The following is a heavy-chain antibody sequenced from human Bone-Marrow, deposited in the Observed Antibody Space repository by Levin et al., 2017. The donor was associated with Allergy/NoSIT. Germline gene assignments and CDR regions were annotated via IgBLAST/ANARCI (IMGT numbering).Heavy chain of an antibody. CDR1: GFKFENFG. J-gene: IGHJ4*02. CDR2: LNWNDGST. V-gene: IGHV3-20*04. CDR3: ARGDAGDH. Sequence: GGSLRLSCAASGFKFENFGLSWVRQVPGKGLEWVSGLNWNDGSTGYAASVQGRFTISRDNAKTTLYLEMNSLRVEDTAFYYCARGDAGDHWGQGTLVTVSS.